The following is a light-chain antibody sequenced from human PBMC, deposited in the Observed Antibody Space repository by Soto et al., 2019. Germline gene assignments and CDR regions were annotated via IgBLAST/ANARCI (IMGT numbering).Light chain of an antibody. Sequence: QSALTQPASVSGSPGQSITISCTGTSSDVGGYNYVSWYQQHPGKAPKLMIYDVSNRPSGVSNRFSGSKSGNTASLTISGLHAEDEADYYSSSYTSSSTLDVVFGGGTQVTVL. V-gene: IGLV2-14*01. CDR1: SSDVGGYNY. CDR2: DVS. CDR3: SSYTSSSTLDVV. J-gene: IGLJ2*01.